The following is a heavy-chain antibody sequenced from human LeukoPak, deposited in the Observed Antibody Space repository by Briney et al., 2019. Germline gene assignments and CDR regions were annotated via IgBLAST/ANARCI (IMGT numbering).Heavy chain of an antibody. CDR1: GYTFTSYG. V-gene: IGHV1-18*04. CDR2: ISAYNGQT. CDR3: ARAARETSSWYVVY. Sequence: ASMKVSCKASGYTFTSYGITWVRQAPGQGLEWMGWISAYNGQTKYAQKFQGRVSMTTDTSTSTAYMDLWNLESDDTAVYYCARAARETSSWYVVYWGQGTLSPSPQ. J-gene: IGHJ4*02. D-gene: IGHD6-13*01.